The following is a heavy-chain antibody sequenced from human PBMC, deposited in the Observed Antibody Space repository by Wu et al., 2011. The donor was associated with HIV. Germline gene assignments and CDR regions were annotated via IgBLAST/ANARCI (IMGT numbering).Heavy chain of an antibody. CDR1: GGTFSSYG. CDR3: ARGIPYYYDSSGYNDAFDI. CDR2: IIPIFGTA. V-gene: IGHV1-69*05. Sequence: QVQLVQSGAEVKKPGSSVKVYCKASGGTFSSYGISWVRQAPGQGPEWMGGIIPIFGTANYAQKFQGRVTITTDESTSTAYMELSSLRSEDTAVYYCARGIPYYYDSSGYNDAFDIWGQGTMVSVSS. J-gene: IGHJ3*02. D-gene: IGHD3-22*01.